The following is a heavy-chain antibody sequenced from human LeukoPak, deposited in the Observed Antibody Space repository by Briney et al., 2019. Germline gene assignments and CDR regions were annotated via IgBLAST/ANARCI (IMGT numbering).Heavy chain of an antibody. J-gene: IGHJ5*02. CDR2: IYYSRST. Sequence: SETLSLTCTVSGGSISNTLYYWAWIRQPPGKGLESIGSIYYSRSTYYSPSLKSRVTISVDTSKNQFSLKLRSVTAADTAVYYCARVTSRLGWFDPWGQGTLVTVSS. D-gene: IGHD1-14*01. CDR3: ARVTSRLGWFDP. V-gene: IGHV4-39*01. CDR1: GGSISNTLYY.